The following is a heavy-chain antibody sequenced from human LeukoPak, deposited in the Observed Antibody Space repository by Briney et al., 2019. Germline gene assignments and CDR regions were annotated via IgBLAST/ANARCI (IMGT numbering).Heavy chain of an antibody. CDR2: INPNSGGT. V-gene: IGHV1-2*02. CDR3: ASLGEYYYGSGSYYNTYYFDY. Sequence: ASVKVSCKASGYTFTGYYMHWVRQAPGQGLEWMGWINPNSGGTNYAQKFQGRVTMTRDTSISTAYMELSRLRSDDTAVYYCASLGEYYYGSGSYYNTYYFDYWGQGTLVTVSS. CDR1: GYTFTGYY. J-gene: IGHJ4*02. D-gene: IGHD3-10*01.